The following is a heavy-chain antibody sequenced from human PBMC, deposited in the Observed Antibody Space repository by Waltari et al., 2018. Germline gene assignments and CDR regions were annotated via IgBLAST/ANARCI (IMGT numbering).Heavy chain of an antibody. CDR2: INPSGGSA. J-gene: IGHJ4*02. CDR1: GYTFTSYY. D-gene: IGHD4-17*01. Sequence: QVQLVQSGAEVKKPGASVKVSCKASGYTFTSYYMHWVRQAPAQGLEWLGRINPSGGSASYAQKFQGRVTMTRDTATSTVYMELSSLRSEDTAVYYCARVPYGDYVDYWGQGTLVTVSS. CDR3: ARVPYGDYVDY. V-gene: IGHV1-46*01.